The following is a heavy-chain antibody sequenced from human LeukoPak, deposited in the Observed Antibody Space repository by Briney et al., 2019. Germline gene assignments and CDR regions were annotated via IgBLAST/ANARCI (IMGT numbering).Heavy chain of an antibody. CDR2: INPSGGST. CDR1: GYTFTNYY. D-gene: IGHD6-19*01. V-gene: IGHV1-46*01. CDR3: ARAGEWLVHFDF. J-gene: IGHJ4*02. Sequence: ASVKVSCKASGYTFTNYYMHWVRQAPGQGLEWMGIINPSGGSTSFAQKFQGRVTMTRDTTTSTAYMELNSLRSEDTAVYYCARAGEWLVHFDFWGQGTLVTVSS.